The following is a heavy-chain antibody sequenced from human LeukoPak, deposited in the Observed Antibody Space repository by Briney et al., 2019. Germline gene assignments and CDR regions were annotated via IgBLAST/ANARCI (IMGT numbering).Heavy chain of an antibody. V-gene: IGHV3-74*03. Sequence: GGSLRLSCVASGFTFSNSWMHWVRQAPGKGLVWVARINSDGSSTTYADSVKGRFTISRDNAKNTLYLQMNSLRVDDTAEYYCTRAYQQHLIDWFDPWGQGTLVTVSS. CDR3: TRAYQQHLIDWFDP. CDR1: GFTFSNSW. CDR2: INSDGSST. D-gene: IGHD6-13*01. J-gene: IGHJ5*02.